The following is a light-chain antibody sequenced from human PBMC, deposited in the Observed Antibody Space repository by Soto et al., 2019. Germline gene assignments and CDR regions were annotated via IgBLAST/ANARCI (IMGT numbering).Light chain of an antibody. Sequence: QSVLTQPPSASGTPGQKVTIACSGSSSNIGRNTVNWYQQVPGTAPKLLMYSDNQRPSGVPDRFYGSRSGTSVSLAISGLQYEDEDDYYCGAWDDSLNGVLFGGGTKLTVL. CDR1: SSNIGRNT. V-gene: IGLV1-44*01. CDR3: GAWDDSLNGVL. CDR2: SDN. J-gene: IGLJ2*01.